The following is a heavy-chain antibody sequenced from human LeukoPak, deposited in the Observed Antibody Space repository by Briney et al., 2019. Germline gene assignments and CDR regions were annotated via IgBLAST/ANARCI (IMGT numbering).Heavy chain of an antibody. Sequence: PGGSLRLSCAASGFTFSSYAMHWVRQAPGKGLEWVAVISYDGSNKYYADSVKGRFTISRDNSKNTLYLQMNSLRAEDTAVYYCARDPEQLYYLDYWGQGTLVTVSS. CDR1: GFTFSSYA. CDR2: ISYDGSNK. J-gene: IGHJ4*02. D-gene: IGHD2-15*01. V-gene: IGHV3-30-3*01. CDR3: ARDPEQLYYLDY.